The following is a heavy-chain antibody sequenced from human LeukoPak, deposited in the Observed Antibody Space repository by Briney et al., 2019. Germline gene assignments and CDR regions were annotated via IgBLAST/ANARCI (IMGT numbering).Heavy chain of an antibody. CDR3: VRDSASTMVRGFFDI. CDR2: ISSTGSSI. J-gene: IGHJ3*02. V-gene: IGHV3-21*01. CDR1: GFTFSSYS. Sequence: PGGSLRLSCAASGFTFSSYSMNWVRQAPGKGLEWVSSISSTGSSIYYADSVKGRFTISRDNAKNSLYLQMNSLRAEDTAVYYCVRDSASTMVRGFFDIWGQGTMVTVSS. D-gene: IGHD3-10*01.